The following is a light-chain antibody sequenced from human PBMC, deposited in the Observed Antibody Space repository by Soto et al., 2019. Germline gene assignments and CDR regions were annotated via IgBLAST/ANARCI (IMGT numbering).Light chain of an antibody. Sequence: ESVLTPYPGTLSLSPGERAPLSCRASQSVSSSYLAWYQQKPGQAPRLLIYGASSRATGIPDRFSGSGSGTDFTLTISRLEPEDFAVYYCQQYNNWPFSSAQGARLEIK. CDR3: QQYNNWPFS. CDR1: QSVSSSY. V-gene: IGKV3-20*01. CDR2: GAS. J-gene: IGKJ5*01.